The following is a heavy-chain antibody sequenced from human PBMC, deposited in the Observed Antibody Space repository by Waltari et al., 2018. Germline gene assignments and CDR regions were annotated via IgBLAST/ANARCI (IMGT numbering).Heavy chain of an antibody. CDR2: IYYSGTT. CDR3: ARSLHVFKAAAGMFDY. J-gene: IGHJ4*02. Sequence: QLQLQESGPGLVTPSGTLSLTCTVPEDPIGSGDYFWGWIRQPPGKGLEWIGSIYYSGTTSYNPSLRSRVTMSVDTSKKQFSLKLSSVTAADTAVYYCARSLHVFKAAAGMFDYWGQGTLVTVSS. CDR1: EDPIGSGDYF. D-gene: IGHD6-13*01. V-gene: IGHV4-39*01.